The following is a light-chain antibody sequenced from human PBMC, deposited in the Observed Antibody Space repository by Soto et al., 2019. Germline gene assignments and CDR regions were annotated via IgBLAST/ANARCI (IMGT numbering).Light chain of an antibody. CDR3: QHYNSYPT. J-gene: IGKJ2*01. V-gene: IGKV1-5*01. Sequence: DIQMTQSPSTLSASVGDRVTITCRASQSISSWLAWYQQKPGKAPKLLIYDASSLESGVTSRFSGSGSGTEFTLTISSLQPDDFATYYFQHYNSYPTFGQGTKLEIK. CDR1: QSISSW. CDR2: DAS.